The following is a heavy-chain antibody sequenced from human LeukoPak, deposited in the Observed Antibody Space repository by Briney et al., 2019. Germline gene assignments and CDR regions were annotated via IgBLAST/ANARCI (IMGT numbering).Heavy chain of an antibody. J-gene: IGHJ3*02. D-gene: IGHD6-19*01. Sequence: SQTLSLTCAISGDSVSSNSAAWNWIRQSPSRGLEWLGRTYYRSKWYNDYAVSVKSRITINPDTSKNQFSLQLNSVTPEDTAVYYCARDRPRAQKSSGCFASDIWGQGTMVTVSS. CDR3: ARDRPRAQKSSGCFASDI. V-gene: IGHV6-1*01. CDR1: GDSVSSNSAA. CDR2: TYYRSKWYN.